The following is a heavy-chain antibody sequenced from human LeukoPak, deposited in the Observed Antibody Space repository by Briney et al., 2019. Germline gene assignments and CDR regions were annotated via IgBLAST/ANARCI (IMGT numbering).Heavy chain of an antibody. V-gene: IGHV3-7*03. CDR2: INQGGSEK. CDR3: ARLAVPPGNRGWYYEH. CDR1: EFIFSNYW. J-gene: IGHJ4*02. D-gene: IGHD2-2*01. Sequence: GGSLRLSCVASEFIFSNYWMNWVRQGPGEGPEWVANINQGGSEKYYVDSVRGRFTISRDNAKKSLDLQMNSLRVEDTATYYCARLAVPPGNRGWYYEHWGQGTLVTVSS.